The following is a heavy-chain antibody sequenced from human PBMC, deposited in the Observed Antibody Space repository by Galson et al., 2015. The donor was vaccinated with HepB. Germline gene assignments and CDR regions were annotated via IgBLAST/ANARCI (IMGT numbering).Heavy chain of an antibody. J-gene: IGHJ4*02. V-gene: IGHV3-30-3*01. CDR1: GFTFSSYA. CDR3: ARERRTYGGNSGSCFDY. Sequence: SLRLSCAASGFTFSSYAMHWVRQAPGKGLEWVAVISYDGSNKYYADSVKGRFTISRDNSKNTLYLQMNSLRAEDTAVYYCARERRTYGGNSGSCFDYWGQGTLVTVSS. D-gene: IGHD4-23*01. CDR2: ISYDGSNK.